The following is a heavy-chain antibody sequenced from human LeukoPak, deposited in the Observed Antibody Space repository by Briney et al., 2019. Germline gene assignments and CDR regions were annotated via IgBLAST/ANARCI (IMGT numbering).Heavy chain of an antibody. CDR2: ISGGGGST. D-gene: IGHD2-15*01. V-gene: IGHV3-23*01. Sequence: GGSLRLSCAASAFTFSSYAMDWVRQAPGKGLEWVSAISGGGGSTYYADSVKGRFTISRDNSKNTLYLQMNSLRAEDTAVYYCAKAQVVGVTDDAFDIWGQGTMVTVSS. J-gene: IGHJ3*02. CDR3: AKAQVVGVTDDAFDI. CDR1: AFTFSSYA.